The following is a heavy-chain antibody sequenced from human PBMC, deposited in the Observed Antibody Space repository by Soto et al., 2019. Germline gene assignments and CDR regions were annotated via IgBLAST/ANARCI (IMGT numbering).Heavy chain of an antibody. CDR1: GFTFSDYS. CDR3: ARDGHSPMVELDC. CDR2: IDSVGRTT. D-gene: IGHD3-10*01. V-gene: IGHV3-48*01. Sequence: EVQLVESGGGLVQPGGSLRLSCAASGFTFSDYSMNWVRQAPGKGLEWVSYIDSVGRTTHYADSGKGRFIISRDNAKASLYLQMNSLRAADTAVYYCARDGHSPMVELDCWGQGTLVTVSS. J-gene: IGHJ4*02.